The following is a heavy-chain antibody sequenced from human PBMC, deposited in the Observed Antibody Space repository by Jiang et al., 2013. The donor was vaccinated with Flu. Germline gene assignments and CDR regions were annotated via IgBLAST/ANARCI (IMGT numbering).Heavy chain of an antibody. CDR2: IRYDGSNK. D-gene: IGHD3-22*01. Sequence: VQLVESGGGVVQPGGSLRLSCAASGFTFSSYGMHWVRQAPGKGLEWVAFIRYDGSNKYYADSVKGRFTISRDNSKNTLYLQMNSLRAEDTAVYYCAKDKKPDYYDSRLDYWGQGTLVTVSS. CDR1: GFTFSSYG. J-gene: IGHJ4*02. CDR3: AKDKKPDYYDSRLDY. V-gene: IGHV3-30*02.